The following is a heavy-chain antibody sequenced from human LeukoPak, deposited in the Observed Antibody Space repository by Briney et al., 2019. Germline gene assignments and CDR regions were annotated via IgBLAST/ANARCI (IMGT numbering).Heavy chain of an antibody. CDR2: IYYSGST. J-gene: IGHJ4*02. CDR3: ARSGGHDSSGPSFDY. V-gene: IGHV4-59*01. D-gene: IGHD3-22*01. Sequence: SETLSLTCTVSGGSISSYYWSWIRQPPGKGLEWIGYIYYSGSTNYNPSLKGRVTISVDASKNHFSLNLSSVTAADTAVYYCARSGGHDSSGPSFDYWGQGTLVTVSS. CDR1: GGSISSYY.